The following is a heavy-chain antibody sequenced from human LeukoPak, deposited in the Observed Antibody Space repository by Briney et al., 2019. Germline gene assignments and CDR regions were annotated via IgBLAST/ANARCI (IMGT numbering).Heavy chain of an antibody. J-gene: IGHJ6*02. CDR3: ARGEPHCSTSTCSRRRTDA. V-gene: IGHV3-7*01. Sequence: GGSLRLSCAASEFPFWNYWMTWVRRAPGRGLEWVANVNQGGSYKYYVDSVRGRFTISRDNAKNEVYLQMDSLRVEDSAVYYCARGEPHCSTSTCSRRRTDAWGQGTTVTVSS. CDR1: EFPFWNYW. CDR2: VNQGGSYK. D-gene: IGHD2-2*01.